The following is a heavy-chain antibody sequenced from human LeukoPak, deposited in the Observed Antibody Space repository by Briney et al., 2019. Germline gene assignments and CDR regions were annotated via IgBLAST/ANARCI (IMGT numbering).Heavy chain of an antibody. J-gene: IGHJ6*02. CDR3: AKAPAAATKYYYGMDV. Sequence: PGGSLRLSCAASGFTFSHYAMSWVRQAPGKGLEWVSAISGSGGATYYADSVKGRFTISRDNSKNTLFLHMNSLRVEDTAVYYCAKAPAAATKYYYGMDVWGQGTTVTVSS. CDR2: ISGSGGAT. D-gene: IGHD6-13*01. CDR1: GFTFSHYA. V-gene: IGHV3-23*01.